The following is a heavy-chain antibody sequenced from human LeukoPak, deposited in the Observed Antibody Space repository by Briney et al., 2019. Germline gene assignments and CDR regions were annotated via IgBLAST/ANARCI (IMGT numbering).Heavy chain of an antibody. CDR1: GYTFTSYG. CDR3: ARVKRSYYDILTGEDY. Sequence: GASVKVSCKASGYTFTSYGISWVRQAPGQGLEWMGWISAYNGNTNYAQKLQGRVTMTTDTSTSTAYMELRSLRSDDTAVYYCARVKRSYYDILTGEDYWGQGTLVTVSS. V-gene: IGHV1-18*01. D-gene: IGHD3-9*01. J-gene: IGHJ4*02. CDR2: ISAYNGNT.